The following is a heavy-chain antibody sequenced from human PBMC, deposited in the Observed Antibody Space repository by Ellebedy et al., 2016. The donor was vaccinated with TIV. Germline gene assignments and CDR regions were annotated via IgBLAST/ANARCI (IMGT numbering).Heavy chain of an antibody. CDR3: ATSPGIAAAGTAA. J-gene: IGHJ4*02. CDR2: ISYDGSNK. D-gene: IGHD6-13*01. Sequence: GESLKISCAASGFTFSSYAMHWVRQAPGKGLEWVAVISYDGSNKYYADSVKGRFTISRDNSKNTLYLQMNSLRAEDTAVYYCATSPGIAAAGTAAWGQGTLVTVSS. V-gene: IGHV3-30*04. CDR1: GFTFSSYA.